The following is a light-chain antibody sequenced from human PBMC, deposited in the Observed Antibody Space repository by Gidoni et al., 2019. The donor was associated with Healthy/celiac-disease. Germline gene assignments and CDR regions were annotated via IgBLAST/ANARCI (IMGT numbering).Light chain of an antibody. CDR2: AAS. CDR1: QGISSS. V-gene: IGKV1-9*01. J-gene: IGKJ2*01. Sequence: DIQLTQSPSFLSASVGDRVTITCRASQGISSSLAWYQQQPGKAPKILIYAASTLQSGVPSRFSGSGSGTEFTLTISSLQPEDFATYHCQQLNSYPYTFGQGTKLEIK. CDR3: QQLNSYPYT.